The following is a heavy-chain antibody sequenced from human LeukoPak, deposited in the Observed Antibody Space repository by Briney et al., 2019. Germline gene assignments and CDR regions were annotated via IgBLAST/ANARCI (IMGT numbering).Heavy chain of an antibody. V-gene: IGHV1-2*06. J-gene: IGHJ4*02. CDR3: ARAITMVREVIRYFDY. D-gene: IGHD3-10*01. Sequence: ASVKVSCKASGYTFTSYGISWVRQAPGQGLEWMGRINPNSGGTNYAQKFQGRVTMTRDTSINTAYMELSRLRSDDTAVYYCARAITMVREVIRYFDYWGQGTLVTVSS. CDR2: INPNSGGT. CDR1: GYTFTSYG.